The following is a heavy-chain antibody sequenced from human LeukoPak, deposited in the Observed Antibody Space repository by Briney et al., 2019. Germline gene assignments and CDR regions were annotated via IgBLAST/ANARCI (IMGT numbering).Heavy chain of an antibody. CDR1: GFTFDDFA. V-gene: IGHV3-9*01. D-gene: IGHD3-10*01. J-gene: IGHJ1*01. CDR2: INWNSGGI. CDR3: AKGIESMVRGVHLFQH. Sequence: GGSLRLSCAASGFTFDDFAMHWVRQAPGKGLEWVSGINWNSGGIVYADSVKGRFTISRDNSKNTLYLQMNSLRAEDTAVYYCAKGIESMVRGVHLFQHWGQGTLVTVSS.